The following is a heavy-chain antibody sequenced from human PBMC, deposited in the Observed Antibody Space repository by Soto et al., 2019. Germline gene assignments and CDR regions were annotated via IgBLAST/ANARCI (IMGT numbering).Heavy chain of an antibody. J-gene: IGHJ4*02. D-gene: IGHD3-10*01. CDR3: ARSLRSGPIDY. Sequence: PGGSLRLSCAASGFTFSTYWMSWVRQAPGKGLEWVANIKYDGSEKHYVDSVKGRFTVSRDNAKNSLYLQMDSLRAEDTAVYYCARSLRSGPIDYRAQGTLVTLPS. CDR1: GFTFSTYW. V-gene: IGHV3-7*01. CDR2: IKYDGSEK.